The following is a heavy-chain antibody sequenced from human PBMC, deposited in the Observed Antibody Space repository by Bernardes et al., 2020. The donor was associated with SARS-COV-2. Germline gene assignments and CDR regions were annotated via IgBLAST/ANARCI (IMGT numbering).Heavy chain of an antibody. J-gene: IGHJ6*02. CDR1: GGSISSYY. CDR3: ARDALGQQLSFPYYYYYGMDV. CDR2: IYTSGST. Sequence: ETLSLTCTVSGGSISSYYWSWIRQPAGTGLEWLGRIYTSGSTNYNPSLKSRVTMSVDTSKNQFSLKLSSVTAADTAVYYCARDALGQQLSFPYYYYYGMDVWGQGTTVTVSS. D-gene: IGHD6-13*01. V-gene: IGHV4-4*07.